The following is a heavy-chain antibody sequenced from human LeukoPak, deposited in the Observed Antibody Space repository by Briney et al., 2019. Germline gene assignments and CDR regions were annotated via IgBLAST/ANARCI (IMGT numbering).Heavy chain of an antibody. CDR2: ISSDGSNK. J-gene: IGHJ4*02. V-gene: IGHV3-30*04. CDR1: GFNFSNHA. Sequence: GGSLRLSCAASGFNFSNHAMHWVRQTPGKGLEWVAVISSDGSNKYYADSVKGRFTISRDNSRNTLYVQMDSVRAEDTALYYCARGGRRWGQGTLVTVSS. CDR3: ARGGRR.